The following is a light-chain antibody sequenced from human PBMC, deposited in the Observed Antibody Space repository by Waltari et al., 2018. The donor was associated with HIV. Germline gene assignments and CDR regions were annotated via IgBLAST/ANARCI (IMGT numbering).Light chain of an antibody. CDR2: KAY. J-gene: IGKJ2*01. CDR1: QSISTW. Sequence: DIQMTQSPSTLSASVGDRVPITCRASQSISTWLAWYQQKPGKAPKLLIYKAYSLEAGVPSSFSGSGSGTEFTLTISSLQPDDVATYYCQQYNTYARTFGQGTKLEIK. CDR3: QQYNTYART. V-gene: IGKV1-5*03.